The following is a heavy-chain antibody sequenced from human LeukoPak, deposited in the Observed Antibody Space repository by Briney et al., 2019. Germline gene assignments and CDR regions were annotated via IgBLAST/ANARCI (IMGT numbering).Heavy chain of an antibody. CDR2: IKQDGSEK. V-gene: IGHV3-7*01. CDR3: ARARYSSCALALRSFDY. CDR1: GFTFSTFR. J-gene: IGHJ4*02. D-gene: IGHD6-6*01. Sequence: GGSLRLSCADSGFTFSTFRICCVCQAPGKGLEWVANIKQDGSEKYYVDSVKGRFTISRYNSKNSLYLQMNSLRAEDTAVYYCARARYSSCALALRSFDYWGQGTLVTVSS.